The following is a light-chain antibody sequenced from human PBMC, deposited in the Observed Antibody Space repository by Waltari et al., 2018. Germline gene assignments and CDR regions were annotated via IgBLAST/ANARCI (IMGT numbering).Light chain of an antibody. V-gene: IGKV2-28*01. CDR3: MQALQAPFT. J-gene: IGKJ3*01. CDR1: QSLLHSNGYNY. CDR2: LGS. Sequence: DIVMTQSPLSLPVTPGEPASISCRSSQSLLHSNGYNYLDWYLQKPGQSPQLLIYLGSNRASGVPDRFRGSGSGTDFTLNISRVEADDVVVYYCMQALQAPFTLGPGTTVDIK.